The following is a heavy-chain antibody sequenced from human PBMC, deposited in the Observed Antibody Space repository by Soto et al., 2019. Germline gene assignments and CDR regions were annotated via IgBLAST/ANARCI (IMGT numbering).Heavy chain of an antibody. Sequence: PSETLSLTCTVSGGSISSGDYYWSWFRQPPGKGLEWIGYIYYSGSAYYNPSLTSRVTISVDTSKNQFSLKVRSVTAADTAVYYCARLVVITLEFDYWGQETLVTVSS. J-gene: IGHJ4*02. CDR2: IYYSGSA. CDR3: ARLVVITLEFDY. D-gene: IGHD3-22*01. CDR1: GGSISSGDYY. V-gene: IGHV4-30-4*01.